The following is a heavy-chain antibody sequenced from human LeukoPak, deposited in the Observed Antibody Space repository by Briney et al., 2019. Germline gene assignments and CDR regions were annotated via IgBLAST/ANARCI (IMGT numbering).Heavy chain of an antibody. J-gene: IGHJ6*02. D-gene: IGHD3-16*01. CDR1: GGSISSGGYS. Sequence: SETLSLTCAVSGGSISSGGYSWSWIRQPPGKGLEWIGYIYHSGSTNYNPSLKSRVTISVDTSKNQFSLKLCSVTAADTAVYYCARWGYYYYGMDVWGQGTTVTVSS. CDR3: ARWGYYYYGMDV. V-gene: IGHV4-30-2*01. CDR2: IYHSGST.